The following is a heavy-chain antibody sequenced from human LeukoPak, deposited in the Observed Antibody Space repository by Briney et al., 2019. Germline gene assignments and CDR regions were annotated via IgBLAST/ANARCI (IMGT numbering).Heavy chain of an antibody. CDR1: GDIFNSFA. CDR3: ARDPSTVTTGRGYFDL. J-gene: IGHJ2*01. CDR2: IIPILEIA. V-gene: IGHV1-69*04. D-gene: IGHD4-17*01. Sequence: GASVKVSCKAPGDIFNSFALNWVRQAPGQGLEWMGRIIPILEIADYAQKFEGRVTITADKSTSTAYMELSSLRSEDTAMYYCARDPSTVTTGRGYFDLWGRGTLVTVSS.